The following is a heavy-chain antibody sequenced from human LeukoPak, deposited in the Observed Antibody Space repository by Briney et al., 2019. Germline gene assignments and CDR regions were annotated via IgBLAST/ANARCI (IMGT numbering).Heavy chain of an antibody. CDR2: FSNGKT. CDR1: GFPFGTLA. J-gene: IGHJ5*02. Sequence: GGPLGPSWAASGFPFGTLAMSGVRRPPGKGRKGVPAFSNGKTYYADSVRGSFAISRDDSTNTVYLHMNSLRDEDTALYHCVREAGYCAPVCVKTNWFDPWGQGTLVTVSS. V-gene: IGHV3-23*01. CDR3: VREAGYCAPVCVKTNWFDP. D-gene: IGHD2-15*01.